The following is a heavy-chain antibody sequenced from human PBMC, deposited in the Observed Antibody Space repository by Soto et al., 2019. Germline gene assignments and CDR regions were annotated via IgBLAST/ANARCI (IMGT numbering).Heavy chain of an antibody. J-gene: IGHJ4*02. V-gene: IGHV4-4*02. Sequence: SETLSLTCAVSGGSLTSNNWWTWVRQPPGQGLEWIGEIYRTGSTNYTPSLKSRVTISLDKSENQFSLKVTSLTAADTAVYYCASRDPGTSVDYWGQGTLVTVSS. CDR2: IYRTGST. CDR1: GGSLTSNNW. D-gene: IGHD1-7*01. CDR3: ASRDPGTSVDY.